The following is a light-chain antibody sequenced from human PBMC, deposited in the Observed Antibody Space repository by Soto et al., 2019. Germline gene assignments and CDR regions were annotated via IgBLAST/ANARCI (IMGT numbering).Light chain of an antibody. V-gene: IGLV1-44*01. CDR2: SNN. Sequence: QSVLTQPPSASGTPGQRVTISCSGSSSNIGSDTVNWYQQLPGTAPKLLIYSNNQRPSGVPDRFSGSNSGTSASLAISGLQSEDEADYYCAARDDSLNGYVFVTGTKVTVL. J-gene: IGLJ1*01. CDR1: SSNIGSDT. CDR3: AARDDSLNGYV.